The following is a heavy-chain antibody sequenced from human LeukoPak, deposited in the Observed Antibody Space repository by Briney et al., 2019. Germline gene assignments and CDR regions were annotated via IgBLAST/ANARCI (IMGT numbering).Heavy chain of an antibody. V-gene: IGHV4-31*03. D-gene: IGHD3-22*01. Sequence: SETLSLTCTVSGGSISSGGYYWSWIRQHPGKGLEWIGYIYYSGSTYYNPSLKSRVTISVDTSKNQSSLKLSSVTAADTAVYYCARGSITMIVVANAFDIWGQGTMVTVSS. CDR1: GGSISSGGYY. J-gene: IGHJ3*02. CDR2: IYYSGST. CDR3: ARGSITMIVVANAFDI.